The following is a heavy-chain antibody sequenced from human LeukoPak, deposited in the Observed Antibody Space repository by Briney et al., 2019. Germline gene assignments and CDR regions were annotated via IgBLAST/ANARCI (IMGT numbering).Heavy chain of an antibody. J-gene: IGHJ4*02. CDR2: ISGSGGST. V-gene: IGHV3-23*01. D-gene: IGHD2-15*01. CDR3: AKVMGYCSGGSCYPGY. CDR1: GFTLSSYA. Sequence: GGSLRLSCAASGFTLSSYAMSWVRQAPGKGLEWVSAISGSGGSTYYADSVKGRFTISRDNSKNTLYLQMNSLRAEDTAVYYCAKVMGYCSGGSCYPGYWGQGTLVTVSS.